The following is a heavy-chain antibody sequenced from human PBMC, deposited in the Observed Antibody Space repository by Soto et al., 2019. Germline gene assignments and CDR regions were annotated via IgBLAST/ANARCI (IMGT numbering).Heavy chain of an antibody. CDR1: GGTFSSYA. Sequence: GAAVKVSCKASGGTFSSYAISWVRQAPGQGLEWMGGIIPIFGTANYAQKFLGRVTITADESTSTAYMELSSLRSEDTAVYYCARYCSGGSCYYAFDIWGQGTMVTVSS. CDR2: IIPIFGTA. V-gene: IGHV1-69*13. CDR3: ARYCSGGSCYYAFDI. J-gene: IGHJ3*02. D-gene: IGHD2-15*01.